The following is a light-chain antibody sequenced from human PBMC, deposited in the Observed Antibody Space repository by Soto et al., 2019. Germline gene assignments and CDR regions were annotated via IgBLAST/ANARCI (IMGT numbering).Light chain of an antibody. Sequence: QSVLTQPPSASGSPGQSVTISCAGTSSDVGGYDYVSWYQQHPGKAPKLIIYEVNKRPSGVPDRFSGSKSANTASLTVSGLQAEDEADYYFSSYAGSNNLRMFGGGTKLTVL. CDR3: SSYAGSNNLRM. V-gene: IGLV2-8*01. CDR1: SSDVGGYDY. CDR2: EVN. J-gene: IGLJ3*02.